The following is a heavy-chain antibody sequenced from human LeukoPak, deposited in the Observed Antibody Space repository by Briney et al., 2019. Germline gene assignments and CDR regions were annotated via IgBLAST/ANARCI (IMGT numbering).Heavy chain of an antibody. J-gene: IGHJ3*02. V-gene: IGHV3-23*01. CDR1: GFSFTNYA. D-gene: IGHD3-10*01. CDR2: ISASGST. CDR3: PRSFLWFPEGI. Sequence: GRSLRLSCAASGFSFTNYAMSWVRQAPGKGLEWVSHISASGSTYYSDSVQGRFTVSSDNSRNTLFLQMNSLRAEATAIYYCPRSFLWFPEGIWGQGTMVTVSS.